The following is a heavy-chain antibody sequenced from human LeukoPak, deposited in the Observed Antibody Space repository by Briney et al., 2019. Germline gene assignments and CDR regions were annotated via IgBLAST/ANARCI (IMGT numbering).Heavy chain of an antibody. CDR2: IHHSGGT. V-gene: IGHV4-34*01. CDR1: GGSFSGYY. Sequence: SETLSLTCAVYGGSFSGYYWTWIRQPPGKGLEWIGEIHHSGGTNYNPSLKSRVTISVDTSKNQFSLKLSSVTAADTAVYYCARHGNSGYWFDPWGQGTLVTVSS. CDR3: ARHGNSGYWFDP. D-gene: IGHD5-12*01. J-gene: IGHJ5*02.